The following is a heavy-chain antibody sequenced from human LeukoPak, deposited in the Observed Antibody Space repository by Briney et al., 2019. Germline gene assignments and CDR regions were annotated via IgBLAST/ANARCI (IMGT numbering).Heavy chain of an antibody. J-gene: IGHJ6*04. CDR2: ISSSSSYI. Sequence: GGSLRLFCAASGFTFSSYSMNWVRQAPGKGLEWVPSISSSSSYIYYADSVKGRFTISRDNAKNSLYLQMNSLRAEDTAVYYCARDLYYDILTGYYHYYYYGMDVWGKGTTVTVSS. CDR1: GFTFSSYS. CDR3: ARDLYYDILTGYYHYYYYGMDV. V-gene: IGHV3-21*01. D-gene: IGHD3-9*01.